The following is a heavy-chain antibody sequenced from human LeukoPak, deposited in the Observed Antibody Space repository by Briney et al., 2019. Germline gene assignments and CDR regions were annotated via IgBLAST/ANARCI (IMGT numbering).Heavy chain of an antibody. J-gene: IGHJ6*03. CDR1: GYTFTGYY. V-gene: IGHV1-2*02. CDR3: ARDRRYSYGHYYYYYMDV. Sequence: VASVKVSCKASGYTFTGYYMHWVRQAPGQGLEWMGWINANSGGTNYAQKFQGRVTMTRDTSISTAYMELSRLRSDDTAVYYCARDRRYSYGHYYYYYMDVWGKGTTVTISS. CDR2: INANSGGT. D-gene: IGHD5-18*01.